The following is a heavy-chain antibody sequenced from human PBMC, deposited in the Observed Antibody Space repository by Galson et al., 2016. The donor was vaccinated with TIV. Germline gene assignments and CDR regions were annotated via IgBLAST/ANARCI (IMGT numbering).Heavy chain of an antibody. Sequence: QSGAEVKKPGESLKISCKGSGYSFASYWIVWVRQMPGKGLEWMGTIYPDDSDTTYSPSFHGHVTISVDQSVSTAYLQWSSLEASDTAIYYCARRGIYCRGGSCSGNDWFDPWGQGTLATVSA. J-gene: IGHJ5*02. CDR1: GYSFASYW. CDR2: IYPDDSDT. V-gene: IGHV5-51*03. D-gene: IGHD2-15*01. CDR3: ARRGIYCRGGSCSGNDWFDP.